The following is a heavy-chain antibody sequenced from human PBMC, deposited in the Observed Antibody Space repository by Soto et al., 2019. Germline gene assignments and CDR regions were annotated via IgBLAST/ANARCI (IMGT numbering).Heavy chain of an antibody. CDR2: VHGGGST. Sequence: VQLVESGGGLIKPGGSLRLSGAASGFTVSNNHRTGARQAAGKGLELVSFVHGGGSTSYADSVKGRFTISRDNSKNTLYLQMDSLRAEDTAIYYCAGRLTTAASLDYWGRGTLVTVSS. J-gene: IGHJ4*02. CDR3: AGRLTTAASLDY. CDR1: GFTVSNNH. D-gene: IGHD3-16*01. V-gene: IGHV3-53*01.